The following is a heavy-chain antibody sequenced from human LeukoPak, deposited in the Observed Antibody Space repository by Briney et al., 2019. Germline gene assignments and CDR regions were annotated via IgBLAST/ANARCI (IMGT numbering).Heavy chain of an antibody. J-gene: IGHJ4*02. CDR3: ARRPGAVTLDH. Sequence: SETLSLTCTLSGGSISDYHWNWIRQPPGKGLEWVGYISYSGSTNYNPSLKTQVTISLDTSKNQFSLKLNSVTAADTAVYYCARRPGAVTLDHWGQGTLVTVSS. V-gene: IGHV4-59*08. CDR1: GGSISDYH. D-gene: IGHD3-10*01. CDR2: ISYSGST.